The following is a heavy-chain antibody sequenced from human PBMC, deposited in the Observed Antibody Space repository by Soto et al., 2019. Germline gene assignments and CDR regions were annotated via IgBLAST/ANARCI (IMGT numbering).Heavy chain of an antibody. V-gene: IGHV5-51*01. D-gene: IGHD1-26*01. CDR3: ARSSIVGAPSEVDY. Sequence: XESLKVTCKGCGYSFTSYWIGWVRQMLGKGLEWMGIIYPGDSDTRYSPSFQGQVTISADKSISTAYLQWSSLKASDTAMYYCARSSIVGAPSEVDYWGQGTLVTVSS. J-gene: IGHJ4*02. CDR2: IYPGDSDT. CDR1: GYSFTSYW.